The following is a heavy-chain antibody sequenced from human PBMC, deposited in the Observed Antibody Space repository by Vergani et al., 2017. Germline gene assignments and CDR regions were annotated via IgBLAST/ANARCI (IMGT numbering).Heavy chain of an antibody. V-gene: IGHV1-3*01. D-gene: IGHD3-22*01. CDR3: AREGYYYDSSGYYFQGWFDP. J-gene: IGHJ5*02. CDR2: INAGNGNT. CDR1: GYTFTSYA. Sequence: QVQLVQSGAEVKKPGASVKVSCKASGYTFTSYAMHWVRQAPGQRLEWMGWINAGNGNTKYSQKFQGRVTITRDTSASTAYMGLSSLRSEDTAVYYCAREGYYYDSSGYYFQGWFDPWGQGTLVTGSS.